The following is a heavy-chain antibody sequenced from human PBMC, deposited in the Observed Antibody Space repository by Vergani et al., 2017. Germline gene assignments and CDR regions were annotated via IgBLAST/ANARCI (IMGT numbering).Heavy chain of an antibody. V-gene: IGHV1-69*01. CDR1: GGTFSSYA. CDR3: ARGIRVRGVMEYYFDY. J-gene: IGHJ4*02. CDR2: IITIFGTA. D-gene: IGHD3-10*01. Sequence: QVQLVQSGAEVKKPGSSVKVSCKASGGTFSSYAISWVRQAPGQGLEWMGGIITIFGTANYAQKFQGRVTITADESTSTAYMELSSLRSEDTAVYYCARGIRVRGVMEYYFDYWGQGTLVTVSS.